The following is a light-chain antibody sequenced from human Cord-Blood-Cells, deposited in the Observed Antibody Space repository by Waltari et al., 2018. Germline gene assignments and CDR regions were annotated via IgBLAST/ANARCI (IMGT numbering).Light chain of an antibody. V-gene: IGKV1-9*01. CDR1: QGISSY. CDR3: QQLKTSG. J-gene: IGKJ1*01. CDR2: AAS. Sequence: DIQLTQSPSFLSASVGDRVTITCRASQGISSYLACYQQKPGKAPKLLIYAASTLQSGVPSRFSGSGSGTEFTLTISSLQPEDFATYYCQQLKTSGFGQGTKVEIK.